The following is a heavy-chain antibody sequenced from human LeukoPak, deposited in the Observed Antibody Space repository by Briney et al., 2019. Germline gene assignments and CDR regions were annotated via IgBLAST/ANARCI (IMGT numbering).Heavy chain of an antibody. V-gene: IGHV1-2*02. J-gene: IGHJ4*02. CDR3: ARDQVARDIVVVLTATGTIDY. Sequence: ASVKVSCKASGYTFTSYGISWVRQAPGHGLEWMGWINPNSGGTTYAQKFQGRVTMTRDTSISTAYMELSRLGSDDTAVYYCARDQVARDIVVVLTATGTIDYWGQGTLVTVSS. D-gene: IGHD2-15*01. CDR2: INPNSGGT. CDR1: GYTFTSYG.